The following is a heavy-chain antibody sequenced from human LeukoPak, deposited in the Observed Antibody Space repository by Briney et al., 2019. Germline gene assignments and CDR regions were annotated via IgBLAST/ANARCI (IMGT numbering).Heavy chain of an antibody. CDR2: IIPIFGTA. CDR1: RGTFSSYA. D-gene: IGHD5-12*01. V-gene: IGHV1-69*13. J-gene: IGHJ5*02. CDR3: ARENIVATIQNGYWFDP. Sequence: SVKVSCKASRGTFSSYAISWVRQAPGQGLDWMGGIIPIFGTANYAQKFQGRVTITADESTSTAYMELSSLRSEDTAVYYCARENIVATIQNGYWFDPWGQGTLVTVSS.